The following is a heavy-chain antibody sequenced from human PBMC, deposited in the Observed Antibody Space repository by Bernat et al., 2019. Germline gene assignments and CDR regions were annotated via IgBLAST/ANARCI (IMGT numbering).Heavy chain of an antibody. CDR3: ARDAPGVAAAGTFDY. D-gene: IGHD6-13*01. J-gene: IGHJ4*02. CDR1: GGSISSGGDY. Sequence: QVQLQESGPGLVKPSQTLSLTCTVSGGSISSGGDYWSWIRQYPGKGREWIGYIYYSGSTYYNPSLKSRVTISVDTSKNQFSTKLSSVTAADTAVYSCARDAPGVAAAGTFDYWGQGTLVTVSS. V-gene: IGHV4-31*03. CDR2: IYYSGST.